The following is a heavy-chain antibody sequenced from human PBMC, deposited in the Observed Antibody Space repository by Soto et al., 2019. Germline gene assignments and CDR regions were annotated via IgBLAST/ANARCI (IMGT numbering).Heavy chain of an antibody. D-gene: IGHD3-10*01. V-gene: IGHV4-34*01. CDR1: GASVSGQY. CDR2: IIPTGST. CDR3: ARGGITMAWNYYYYGMDV. J-gene: IGHJ6*02. Sequence: WETLSLTCAVSGASVSGQYWSWVRQPPGKGLEWVGEIIPTGSTTYNPSLKSRLSFSLDTSNNHFSLNLSSVSVADTAVYYCARGGITMAWNYYYYGMDVWGQGTTVTVSS.